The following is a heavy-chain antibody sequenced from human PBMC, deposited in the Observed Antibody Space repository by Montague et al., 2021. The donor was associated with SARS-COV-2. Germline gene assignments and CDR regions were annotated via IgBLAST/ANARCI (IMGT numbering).Heavy chain of an antibody. J-gene: IGHJ2*01. CDR1: GGSISSSSYY. V-gene: IGHV4-39*07. D-gene: IGHD3-22*01. Sequence: SETLSLTCTVSGGSISSSSYYWSWIRQPPGKGLEWIGNIYYSGSTYYNPSLKSRVTISVDTSKNQFSLKMSSVTAADTAVYYCARTPEPTILLIITSLNWYFDLWDRGTLVTVSS. CDR3: ARTPEPTILLIITSLNWYFDL. CDR2: IYYSGST.